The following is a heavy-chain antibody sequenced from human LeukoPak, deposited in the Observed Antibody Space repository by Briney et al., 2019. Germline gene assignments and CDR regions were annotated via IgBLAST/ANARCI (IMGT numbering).Heavy chain of an antibody. D-gene: IGHD3-9*01. CDR3: SRIFYHGSTGYYPDH. V-gene: IGHV3-72*01. CDR1: GFTFSDHN. Sequence: PGGSLRLSCAVSGFTFSDHNMDWVRQAPGKGLEWIGRSKNKANAYSTVYAASVKGRFTFSRDDPKNSLYLQMDSLKDEDTAVYYCSRIFYHGSTGYYPDHWGQGTLVTVSS. CDR2: SKNKANAYST. J-gene: IGHJ4*02.